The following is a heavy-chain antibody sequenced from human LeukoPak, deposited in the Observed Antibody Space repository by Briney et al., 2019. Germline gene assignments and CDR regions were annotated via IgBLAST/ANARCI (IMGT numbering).Heavy chain of an antibody. Sequence: GGSLRLSCAASGFTFSSYWMNWVRQAPGKGLVWVSRIASDGSSTTYADSVKGRFSISRDNAKNTLYLQMNNLRVEDTAVYYCARGRPHGNDYWGQGTLVTVSS. J-gene: IGHJ4*02. CDR3: ARGRPHGNDY. D-gene: IGHD4-23*01. CDR2: IASDGSST. CDR1: GFTFSSYW. V-gene: IGHV3-74*01.